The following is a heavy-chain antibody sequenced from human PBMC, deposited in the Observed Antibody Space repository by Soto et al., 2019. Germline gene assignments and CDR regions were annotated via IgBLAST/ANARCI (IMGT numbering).Heavy chain of an antibody. D-gene: IGHD2-2*01. CDR1: GYTLTELS. J-gene: IGHJ3*02. Sequence: ASVKVSCKVSGYTLTELSMHWVRQAPGKGLEWMGGSDPEDGETINAQKFQGRVTMTEDTSTDTAYMELRSLRSEDTAVYYCATEYIVVVPAAIRPGAFDIWGQGTMVTVAS. CDR2: SDPEDGET. CDR3: ATEYIVVVPAAIRPGAFDI. V-gene: IGHV1-24*01.